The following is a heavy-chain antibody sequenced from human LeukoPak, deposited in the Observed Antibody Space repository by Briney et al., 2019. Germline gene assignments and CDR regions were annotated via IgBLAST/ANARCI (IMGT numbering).Heavy chain of an antibody. V-gene: IGHV3-48*03. Sequence: PGGSLRLSCAPSGFTFSSYEMHWVRQAPGKGLEWVSYISSSDSTIYYTDSVKGGFTISRDNAKNSLYLQMNILRAEDTAVYYCARALWFGTSFDYWGQGTLVTVSS. CDR2: ISSSDSTI. CDR3: ARALWFGTSFDY. CDR1: GFTFSSYE. J-gene: IGHJ4*02. D-gene: IGHD3-10*01.